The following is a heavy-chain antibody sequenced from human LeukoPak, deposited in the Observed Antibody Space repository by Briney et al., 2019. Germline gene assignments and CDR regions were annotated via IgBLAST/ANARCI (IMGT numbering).Heavy chain of an antibody. Sequence: SETLSLTCAVYGGSFSGYYWGWLRQPPGKGVEWVGEINHSGSTNYNPSLKSRVTISVETSKNQFSLKLSSVTGADTAVYYCARDSYDSSGYSAEYFQHWGEGTLVTVP. J-gene: IGHJ1*01. CDR3: ARDSYDSSGYSAEYFQH. D-gene: IGHD3-22*01. CDR2: INHSGST. CDR1: GGSFSGYY. V-gene: IGHV4-34*01.